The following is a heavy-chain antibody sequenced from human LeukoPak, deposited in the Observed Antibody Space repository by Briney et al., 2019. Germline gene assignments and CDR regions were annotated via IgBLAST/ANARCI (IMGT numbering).Heavy chain of an antibody. Sequence: GGSLRLSCAVSGFSFTNVWMNWVRQAPGKGLEWVSHITASGTAMFYADSVKGRFTISRDNAKNSLYLQMNSLRDEDTAVYYCASSGSYRFDYWGQGTLVTVSS. CDR3: ASSGSYRFDY. CDR2: ITASGTAM. CDR1: GFSFTNVW. J-gene: IGHJ4*02. D-gene: IGHD1-26*01. V-gene: IGHV3-48*02.